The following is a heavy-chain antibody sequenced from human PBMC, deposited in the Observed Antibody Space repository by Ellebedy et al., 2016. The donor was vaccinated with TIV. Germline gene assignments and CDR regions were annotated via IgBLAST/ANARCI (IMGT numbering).Heavy chain of an antibody. Sequence: GESLKISXAASGFTVGNNYMSWVRQAPGKGLEWVSLIYSGGDTSYVDSVKGRFTISRDSSRNTLYLQMNSLRAEDTAVYYCAPRAIAAPKWGQGTLVTVSS. J-gene: IGHJ4*02. CDR2: IYSGGDT. D-gene: IGHD6-6*01. CDR1: GFTVGNNY. V-gene: IGHV3-53*01. CDR3: APRAIAAPK.